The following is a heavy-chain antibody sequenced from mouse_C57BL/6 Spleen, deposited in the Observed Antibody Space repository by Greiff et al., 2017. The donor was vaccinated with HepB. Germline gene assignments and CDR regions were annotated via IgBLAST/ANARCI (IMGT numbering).Heavy chain of an antibody. CDR2: IYPGDGDT. D-gene: IGHD1-1*01. CDR3: ARRPPNYYGSSYPDY. Sequence: QVQLQQSGPELVKPGASVKISCKASGYAFSSYWMNWVKQRPGKGLEWIGRIYPGDGDTNYNGKFKGKATLTADKSSSTAYMQLSSLTSEDSAVYFCARRPPNYYGSSYPDYWGQGTTLTVSS. V-gene: IGHV1-82*01. CDR1: GYAFSSYW. J-gene: IGHJ2*01.